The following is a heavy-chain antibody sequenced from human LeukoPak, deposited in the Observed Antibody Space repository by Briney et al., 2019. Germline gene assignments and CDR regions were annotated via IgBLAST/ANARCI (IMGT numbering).Heavy chain of an antibody. V-gene: IGHV3-23*01. CDR3: AKGGLRDGYSYAS. Sequence: GGSLRLSCAASGFGFSTHDMSWGRQVPGKGPEWVSSISGSGTGTYYTDSVKGRFTISRDTSKNTLYLQMDNLRVEDTAVYYCAKGGLRDGYSYASWGQGTLITVSS. J-gene: IGHJ5*02. CDR1: GFGFSTHD. CDR2: ISGSGTGT. D-gene: IGHD5-24*01.